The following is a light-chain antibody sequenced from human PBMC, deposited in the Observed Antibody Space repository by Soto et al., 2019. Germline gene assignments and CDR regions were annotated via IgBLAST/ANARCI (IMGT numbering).Light chain of an antibody. CDR1: QSVRSNY. CDR3: QQYGSSPYT. V-gene: IGKV3-20*01. CDR2: VAS. J-gene: IGKJ2*01. Sequence: EIVLTQSPGTLSLSSGEGVTLSCRASQSVRSNYLAWYQQKPGQAPRLLIYVASTRATGIPDRFSGSGSGTDFTLTISRLEPEDFAVYYCQQYGSSPYTFGQGTKLEIK.